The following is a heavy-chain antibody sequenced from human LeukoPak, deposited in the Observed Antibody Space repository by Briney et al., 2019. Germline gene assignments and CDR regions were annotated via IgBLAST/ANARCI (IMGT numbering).Heavy chain of an antibody. CDR3: ARDRDRYCTNGVCYSDWFDS. D-gene: IGHD2-8*01. J-gene: IGHJ5*01. CDR2: IKTDGSQI. Sequence: GGSLRLSCVASGFTFSSYWMTWVRQAPGKGLEWVANIKTDGSQIYYVDSVKGRFTISRDNAKNSLYLQMNSLRAEDTAVYYCARDRDRYCTNGVCYSDWFDSWGQGTLVTVSS. CDR1: GFTFSSYW. V-gene: IGHV3-7*01.